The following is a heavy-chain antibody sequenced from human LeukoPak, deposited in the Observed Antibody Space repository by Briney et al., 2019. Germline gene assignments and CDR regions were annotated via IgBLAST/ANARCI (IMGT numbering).Heavy chain of an antibody. D-gene: IGHD2-15*01. Sequence: PSETLSLTCAVYGGSFSGYYWSWIRQPPGKGLEWIGEINHSGSTNYNPSLKSRVTISVDTSKNQFSLKLSSVTAADTAVYYCASRCSGGSCYDVSDGWGQGTLVTVSS. CDR2: INHSGST. J-gene: IGHJ4*02. CDR1: GGSFSGYY. V-gene: IGHV4-34*01. CDR3: ASRCSGGSCYDVSDG.